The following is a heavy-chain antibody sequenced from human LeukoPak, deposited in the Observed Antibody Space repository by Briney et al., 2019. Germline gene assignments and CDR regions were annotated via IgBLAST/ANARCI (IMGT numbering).Heavy chain of an antibody. CDR1: GGSFSSGDYY. Sequence: PSETLSLTCTVSGGSFSSGDYYWSWIRQPPGTGLEWIGYIYYSGSTYYNPSLKSRVTISVDTSKNQFSLKLSSVTAADTAVYYCARGRFDFGDFWSGLNWFDPWGQGTLVTVSS. V-gene: IGHV4-30-4*01. D-gene: IGHD3-3*01. J-gene: IGHJ5*02. CDR2: IYYSGST. CDR3: ARGRFDFGDFWSGLNWFDP.